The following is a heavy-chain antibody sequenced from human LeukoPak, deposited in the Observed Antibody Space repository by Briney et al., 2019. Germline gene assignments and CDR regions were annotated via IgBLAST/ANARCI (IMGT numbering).Heavy chain of an antibody. J-gene: IGHJ3*02. CDR3: AKDPYYDFWSGYYREAFDI. CDR1: GFTFSTSW. D-gene: IGHD3-3*01. CDR2: ISGSGGST. V-gene: IGHV3-23*01. Sequence: GGSLRLSCAASGFTFSTSWMSWVRQAPGKGLEWVSAISGSGGSTYYADSVKGRFTISRDNSKNTLYLQMNSLRAEDTAVYYCAKDPYYDFWSGYYREAFDIWGQGTMVTVSS.